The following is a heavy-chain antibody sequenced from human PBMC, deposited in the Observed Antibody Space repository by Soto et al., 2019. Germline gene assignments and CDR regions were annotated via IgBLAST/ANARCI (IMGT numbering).Heavy chain of an antibody. J-gene: IGHJ6*03. CDR1: GFTFSSYG. CDR3: ARDPIVVVPAAILNYYYYMDV. CDR2: IWYDGSNK. D-gene: IGHD2-2*01. Sequence: GESLKISCAASGFTFSSYGMHWVRQAPGKGLEWVAVIWYDGSNKYYADSVKGRFTISRDNSKNTLYLQMNSLRAEDTAVYYCARDPIVVVPAAILNYYYYMDVWGKGTTVTVSS. V-gene: IGHV3-33*01.